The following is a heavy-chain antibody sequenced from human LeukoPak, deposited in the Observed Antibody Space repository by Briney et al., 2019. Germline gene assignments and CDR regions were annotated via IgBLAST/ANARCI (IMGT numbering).Heavy chain of an antibody. CDR3: ARRNRAMDAFDI. Sequence: SETLSLTCTVSGGSLSSYYWSWIRQSPGKGLEWIGYIHYSGSTNYNPSLMSRVTISVDTSKNQFSLKMRSVTAADTAVYYCARRNRAMDAFDIWGQGTMVTVSS. J-gene: IGHJ3*02. V-gene: IGHV4-59*12. CDR1: GGSLSSYY. D-gene: IGHD2-2*01. CDR2: IHYSGST.